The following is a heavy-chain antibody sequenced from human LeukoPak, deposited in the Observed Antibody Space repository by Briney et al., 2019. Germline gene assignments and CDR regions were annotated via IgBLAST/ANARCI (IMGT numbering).Heavy chain of an antibody. Sequence: SETLSLTCTVSGASISMYYWSWIRQPAGKGLEWIGRIYTSDNTNYNPSLKSRVTMSLDTSKNKFYLNLTSVTAADTAVYFCARAPRINAFDYWGQGTLVTVSS. CDR3: ARAPRINAFDY. CDR1: GASISMYY. V-gene: IGHV4-4*07. CDR2: IYTSDNT. J-gene: IGHJ4*02.